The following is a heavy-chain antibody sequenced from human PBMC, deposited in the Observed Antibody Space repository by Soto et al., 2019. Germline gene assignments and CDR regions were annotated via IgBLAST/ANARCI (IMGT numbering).Heavy chain of an antibody. CDR3: AKEAAARIPYYGMDV. V-gene: IGHV3-30*18. CDR2: ISYDGSNK. CDR1: GFTFSSYG. J-gene: IGHJ6*02. D-gene: IGHD6-13*01. Sequence: GGSLRLSCAASGFTFSSYGMHWVRQAPGKGLEWVAVISYDGSNKYYADSVKGRFTISRDNSKNTLYLQMNSLRAEDTAVYYCAKEAAARIPYYGMDVWDQGTTVTVSS.